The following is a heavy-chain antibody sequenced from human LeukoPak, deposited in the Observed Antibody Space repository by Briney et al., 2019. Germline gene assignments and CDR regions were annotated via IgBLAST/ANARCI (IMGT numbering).Heavy chain of an antibody. D-gene: IGHD2-15*01. Sequence: GGSLRLSCAASGFPFSTYWMSWVRQAPGKGLEWVANINQDGTEKYYVDSVKGRFTISRDNARNSLYLQMNSLRAEDTAVYYCARDGLAAATLHWCFDLWGRGTLVTVSS. CDR3: ARDGLAAATLHWCFDL. CDR1: GFPFSTYW. J-gene: IGHJ2*01. V-gene: IGHV3-7*01. CDR2: INQDGTEK.